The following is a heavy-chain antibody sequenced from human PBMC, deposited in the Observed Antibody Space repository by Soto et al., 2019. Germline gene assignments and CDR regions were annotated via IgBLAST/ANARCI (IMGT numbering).Heavy chain of an antibody. CDR2: FDPEDGET. J-gene: IGHJ6*04. CDR3: ATKGRWYVGYYYYGMDV. CDR1: GYTLTELS. V-gene: IGHV1-24*01. D-gene: IGHD6-13*01. Sequence: QVQLVQSGAEVKKPGASVKVSCKVSGYTLTELSMHWVRQAPGKGLEWMGGFDPEDGETSYAQKFQDRVTRTEDTSTDTAYMELSSLISEDTAVYYCATKGRWYVGYYYYGMDVWGKGPTVTVSS.